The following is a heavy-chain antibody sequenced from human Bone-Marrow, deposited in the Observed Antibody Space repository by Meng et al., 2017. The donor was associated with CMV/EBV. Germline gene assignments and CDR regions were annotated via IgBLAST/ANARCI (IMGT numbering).Heavy chain of an antibody. CDR2: ISGSGGST. CDR3: AKPSGDYGLNAFDI. Sequence: GESLKISCAASGFTFSSYAMSWVRQAPGKGLEWVSAISGSGGSTYYADSVKGRFTISRDNSKNTLYLQMNSLRAEDTAVYYCAKPSGDYGLNAFDIWGQGTMVTVSS. D-gene: IGHD4-17*01. V-gene: IGHV3-23*01. CDR1: GFTFSSYA. J-gene: IGHJ3*02.